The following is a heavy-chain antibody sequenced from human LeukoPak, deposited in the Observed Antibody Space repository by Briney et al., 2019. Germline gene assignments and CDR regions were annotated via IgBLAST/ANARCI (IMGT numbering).Heavy chain of an antibody. CDR1: GYTFIAYY. CDR2: INPNSGGT. CDR3: ARNLWFGESSDAFDM. D-gene: IGHD3-10*01. V-gene: IGHV1-2*02. Sequence: ASVKVSCKASGYTFIAYYIHWVRQAPGQGLEWMGWINPNSGGTNYAQKFQGRVTMTRDTSISTAYMDMSSLRSDDTAVYYCARNLWFGESSDAFDMWGQGTMVTVSS. J-gene: IGHJ3*02.